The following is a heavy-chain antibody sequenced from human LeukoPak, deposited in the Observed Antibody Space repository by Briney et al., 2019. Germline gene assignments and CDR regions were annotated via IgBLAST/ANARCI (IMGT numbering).Heavy chain of an antibody. CDR1: GYSSTNYW. Sequence: GESLKISCKGSGYSSTNYWVGWVRQIPGKGLEWMGIIYPFNSDTRYSPSFQGQVTISADESINTAYLQWGSPKASDTAIYYCARHRDGYNPFDYWGQGTLVTVSS. J-gene: IGHJ4*02. V-gene: IGHV5-51*01. CDR3: ARHRDGYNPFDY. CDR2: IYPFNSDT. D-gene: IGHD5-24*01.